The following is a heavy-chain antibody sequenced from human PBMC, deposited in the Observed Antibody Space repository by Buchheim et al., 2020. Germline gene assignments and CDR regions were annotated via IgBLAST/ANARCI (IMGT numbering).Heavy chain of an antibody. CDR1: GYTFTGYY. D-gene: IGHD5-24*01. V-gene: IGHV1-2*02. CDR2: INPNSCGT. J-gene: IGHJ4*02. Sequence: QVQLMQSGAEVKKPGASVKVSCKASGYTFTGYYMHWVRQAPGQGLEWMGWINPNSCGTNYAQKFQGRVTMTRDTSISKAFMELSRLRSDDTAVYYCATTTLQMATIGFSLYWGQGTL. CDR3: ATTTLQMATIGFSLY.